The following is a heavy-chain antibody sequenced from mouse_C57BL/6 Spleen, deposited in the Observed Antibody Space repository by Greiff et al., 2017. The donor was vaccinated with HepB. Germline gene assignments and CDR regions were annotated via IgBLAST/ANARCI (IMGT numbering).Heavy chain of an antibody. CDR3: ARNRRTTVVEAFDV. CDR1: GFTFSDYG. Sequence: VKLVESGGGLVKPGGSLKLSCAASGFTFSDYGMHWVRQAPEKGLEWVAYISSGSSTIYYADTVKGRFTISRDNAKNTLFLQMTSLRSEDTAMYYCARNRRTTVVEAFDVWGTGTTVTISS. D-gene: IGHD1-1*01. V-gene: IGHV5-17*01. J-gene: IGHJ1*03. CDR2: ISSGSSTI.